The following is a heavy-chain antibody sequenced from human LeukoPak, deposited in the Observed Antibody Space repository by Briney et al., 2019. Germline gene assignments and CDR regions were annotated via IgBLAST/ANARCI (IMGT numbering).Heavy chain of an antibody. CDR1: GYTITSYA. CDR2: INTNTGNP. Sequence: GASVKVSCKAYGYTITSYAINWVRQAPGQGLEWMGWINTNTGNPTYAQGFTGRFVFSLDTSVGTAYLQISSLKAEDTAVYYCARHGAWQYYYYYYMDVWGKGTTVTVSS. D-gene: IGHD4/OR15-4a*01. V-gene: IGHV7-4-1*02. CDR3: ARHGAWQYYYYYYMDV. J-gene: IGHJ6*03.